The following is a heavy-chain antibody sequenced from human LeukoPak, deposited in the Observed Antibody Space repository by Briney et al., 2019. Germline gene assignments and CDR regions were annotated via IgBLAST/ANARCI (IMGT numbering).Heavy chain of an antibody. CDR1: GFTVSSNY. CDR2: IYSGGST. J-gene: IGHJ4*02. CDR3: ASLHVGDSSFPTPAYFDY. D-gene: IGHD3-22*01. Sequence: GGSLRLSCAASGFTVSSNYMSWVRQAPGKGLEWVSVIYSGGSTYYADSVKGRFTISRDNSKNTLYLQMNSLRAEDTAVYYCASLHVGDSSFPTPAYFDYWGQGTLVTVSS. V-gene: IGHV3-53*01.